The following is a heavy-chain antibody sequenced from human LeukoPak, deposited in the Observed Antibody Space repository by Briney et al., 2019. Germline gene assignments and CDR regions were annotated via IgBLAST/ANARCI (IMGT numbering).Heavy chain of an antibody. CDR1: GHTFTNYY. CDR2: INPSGGST. CDR3: ARDPPYCSGGSCYPSFYFDY. J-gene: IGHJ4*02. Sequence: GASVKVSCKTSGHTFTNYYMHWVRQAPGHWVRQAPGQGLEWMGIINPSGGSTSYAQKFQGRVTMTRDMSTSTVYMELSSLRSEDTAVYYCARDPPYCSGGSCYPSFYFDYWGQGTLVTVSS. D-gene: IGHD2-15*01. V-gene: IGHV1-46*01.